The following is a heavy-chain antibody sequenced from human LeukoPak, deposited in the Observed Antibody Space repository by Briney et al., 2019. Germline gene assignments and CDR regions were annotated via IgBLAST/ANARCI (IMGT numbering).Heavy chain of an antibody. CDR2: ISAYNGNT. CDR1: GYTFTGYY. CDR3: ARDEKPRHYCYYGMDV. V-gene: IGHV1-18*04. Sequence: ASVKVSCKASGYTFTGYYIHWVRQAPGQGLEWMGWISAYNGNTNYAQKLQGRVTMTTDTSTSTAYMELRSLRSDDTAVYYCARDEKPRHYCYYGMDVWGQGTTVTVSS. J-gene: IGHJ6*02.